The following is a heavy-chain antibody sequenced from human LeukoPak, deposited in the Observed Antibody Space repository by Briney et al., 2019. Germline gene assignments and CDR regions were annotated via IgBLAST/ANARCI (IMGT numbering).Heavy chain of an antibody. CDR2: ISYDGSNK. CDR1: GFTFSSYA. Sequence: GRSLRLSCAASGFTFSSYAMHWVRQAPGKGLEWVAVISYDGSNKYYADSVKGRFTISRDNSKNTLYLQMNSLRAEDTAVYYCARDVAMIVVVITSFDYWGQGTLVTVSS. J-gene: IGHJ4*02. CDR3: ARDVAMIVVVITSFDY. D-gene: IGHD3-22*01. V-gene: IGHV3-30-3*01.